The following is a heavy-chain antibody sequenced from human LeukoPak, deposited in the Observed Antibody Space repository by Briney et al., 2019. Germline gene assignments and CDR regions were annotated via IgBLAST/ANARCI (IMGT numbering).Heavy chain of an antibody. CDR2: INHSGST. J-gene: IGHJ4*02. Sequence: PSETLSLTCAVYGGSFSGYYWSWIRQPPGKGLEWIGEINHSGSTNYNPSLKSRVTISVDTSKNQFSLKLSSVTAADTAVYYCARTSGYNYGPIDYWGQGTLVTVSS. CDR1: GGSFSGYY. D-gene: IGHD5-18*01. CDR3: ARTSGYNYGPIDY. V-gene: IGHV4-34*01.